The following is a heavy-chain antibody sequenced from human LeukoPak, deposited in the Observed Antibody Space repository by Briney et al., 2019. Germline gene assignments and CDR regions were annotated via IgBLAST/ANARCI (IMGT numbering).Heavy chain of an antibody. V-gene: IGHV3-23*01. CDR3: ARNPMPQPNSSGWYAPPVY. CDR1: GFTFSSYA. CDR2: IIGSGGST. D-gene: IGHD6-19*01. J-gene: IGHJ4*02. Sequence: PGGSLRLSCAASGFTFSSYAMSWVRQAPGKGLEWVSAIIGSGGSTYYADSVKGRFTISRDNSKNTLYLQMNSLRAEDTAVYYCARNPMPQPNSSGWYAPPVYWGQGTLVTVSS.